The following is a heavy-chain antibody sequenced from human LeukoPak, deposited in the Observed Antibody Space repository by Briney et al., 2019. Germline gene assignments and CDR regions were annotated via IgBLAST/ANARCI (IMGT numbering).Heavy chain of an antibody. V-gene: IGHV4-59*01. CDR1: GGSISTYY. D-gene: IGHD3-10*01. J-gene: IGHJ4*02. CDR2: IYYSGST. CDR3: ARDFRGYRSYYFDY. Sequence: SETLSLTCTVSGGSISTYYGNWIRQAPGKGLEWIGYIYYSGSTNYNPSLKSRVTISVDTSKNQFSLKLSSVTAADTAVYYCARDFRGYRSYYFDYWGQGTLVTVSS.